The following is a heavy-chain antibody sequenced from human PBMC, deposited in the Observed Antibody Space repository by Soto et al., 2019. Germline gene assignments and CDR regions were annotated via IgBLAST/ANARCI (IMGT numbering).Heavy chain of an antibody. J-gene: IGHJ1*01. Sequence: SGGSLRLSCAASGFTFSSYAMHWVRQAPGKGLEWVVVISYDGSNKYYADSVKGRFTISRDNSKNTLYLQMNSLRAEDTAVYYCARDAYRYFDWLLSGRPASEYFQHWGQGTLVTVSS. CDR1: GFTFSSYA. V-gene: IGHV3-30-3*01. CDR3: ARDAYRYFDWLLSGRPASEYFQH. CDR2: ISYDGSNK. D-gene: IGHD3-9*01.